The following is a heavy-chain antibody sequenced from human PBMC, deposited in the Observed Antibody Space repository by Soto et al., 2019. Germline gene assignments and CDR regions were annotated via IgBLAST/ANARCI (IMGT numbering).Heavy chain of an antibody. D-gene: IGHD3-3*01. CDR3: ARARTIWDDGLDL. V-gene: IGHV3-13*01. Sequence: EVQLVESGGGLVQPGGSLRLSCAASGFTFSTSDMHWVRQPTGQRPEWVSAIDTAGHTFYTDSVKGRFTISRDNAKNSFYLHMNSLTAGDTAMYFCARARTIWDDGLDLWGQGTMVTVSS. CDR1: GFTFSTSD. CDR2: IDTAGHT. J-gene: IGHJ3*01.